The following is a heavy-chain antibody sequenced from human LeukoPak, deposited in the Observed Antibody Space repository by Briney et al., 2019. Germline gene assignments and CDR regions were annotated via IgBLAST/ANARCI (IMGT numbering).Heavy chain of an antibody. D-gene: IGHD6-13*01. Sequence: SQTLSLTCAISGDSVSSNSAAWNWIRQSPARGLEWLGRTYYRSKWYGDYAVSVKSRITINSDTSKNQFSLQLNSVTPEDTAVHYCVRGGFIAAAGLFDSWGQGTLVTVSS. J-gene: IGHJ4*02. V-gene: IGHV6-1*01. CDR2: TYYRSKWYG. CDR1: GDSVSSNSAA. CDR3: VRGGFIAAAGLFDS.